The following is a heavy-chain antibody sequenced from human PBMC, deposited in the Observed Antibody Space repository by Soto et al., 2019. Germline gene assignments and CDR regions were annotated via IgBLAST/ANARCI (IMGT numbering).Heavy chain of an antibody. J-gene: IGHJ6*02. CDR1: GGSISSGDYY. V-gene: IGHV4-30-4*01. Sequence: SETLSLTCTVSGGSISSGDYYWSWIRQPPGKGLEWIGYIYYSGSTYYNPSLKSRVTISVDMSKNQFSLKLSSVTAADTAVYYCARDRGGYNFPYYYYYGMDVWGQGTTVTVSS. CDR2: IYYSGST. CDR3: ARDRGGYNFPYYYYYGMDV. D-gene: IGHD5-12*01.